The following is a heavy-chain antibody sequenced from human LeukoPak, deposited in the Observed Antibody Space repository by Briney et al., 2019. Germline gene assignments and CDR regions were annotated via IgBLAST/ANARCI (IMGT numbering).Heavy chain of an antibody. V-gene: IGHV4-30-4*01. CDR2: IYYSGST. CDR3: ARGLSNIVLMVYANSYWYFDL. Sequence: SETLSLTCTVSGGSISSGDYYWSWIRQPPGKGLEWIGYIYYSGSTYYNPSLKSRVTISVDTSKNQFSLKLSSMTAADTAVYYCARGLSNIVLMVYANSYWYFDLWGRGTLVTVSS. J-gene: IGHJ2*01. D-gene: IGHD2-8*01. CDR1: GGSISSGDYY.